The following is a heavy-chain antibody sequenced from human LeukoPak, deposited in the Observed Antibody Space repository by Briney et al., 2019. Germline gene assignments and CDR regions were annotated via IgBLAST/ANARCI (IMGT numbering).Heavy chain of an antibody. Sequence: SETLSLTCAVYGGSFSGYYWSWIRQPPGKGLERIGEINHSGSTNYDPSLKSRVTISVDTSKNQFSLKLSSVTAADTAVYYCARGRKEWVVLPAYNWFDPWGQGTLVTVSS. V-gene: IGHV4-34*01. CDR1: GGSFSGYY. CDR2: INHSGST. J-gene: IGHJ5*02. CDR3: ARGRKEWVVLPAYNWFDP. D-gene: IGHD2-2*01.